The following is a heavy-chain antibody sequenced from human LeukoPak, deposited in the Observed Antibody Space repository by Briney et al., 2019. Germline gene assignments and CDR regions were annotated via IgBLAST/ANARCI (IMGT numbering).Heavy chain of an antibody. J-gene: IGHJ5*02. Sequence: ASVKVSCKASGYTFTSYDINWVRQATGQGLDWMGWMNPNSGNTGYAQKFQGRVTMTRNTSISTAYMELSSLRTEDTAVYYCARYSSGWSYNWFDPWGQGTLVTVSS. CDR2: MNPNSGNT. CDR3: ARYSSGWSYNWFDP. D-gene: IGHD6-19*01. V-gene: IGHV1-8*01. CDR1: GYTFTSYD.